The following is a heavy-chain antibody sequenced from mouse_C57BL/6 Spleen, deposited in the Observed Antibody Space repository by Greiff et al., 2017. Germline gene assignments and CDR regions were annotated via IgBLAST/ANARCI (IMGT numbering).Heavy chain of an antibody. V-gene: IGHV1-7*01. Sequence: QVQLQQSGAELAKPGASVTLSCKASGYTFTSYWMHWVKQRPGQGLEWIGYINPSSGYTKYNQKFKDKATLTADKSSSTAYMQLNSLTYDDSAVYYCAKTTVYYFDYWGQGTSLTVSS. CDR2: INPSSGYT. CDR1: GYTFTSYW. J-gene: IGHJ2*02. D-gene: IGHD1-1*01. CDR3: AKTTVYYFDY.